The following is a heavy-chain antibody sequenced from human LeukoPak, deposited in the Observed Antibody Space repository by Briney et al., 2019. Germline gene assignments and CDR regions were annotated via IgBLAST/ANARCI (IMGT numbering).Heavy chain of an antibody. CDR2: ISSSSSYI. CDR3: ARDSPYYDILTGYHIGYYYYGMDV. V-gene: IGHV3-21*01. D-gene: IGHD3-9*01. J-gene: IGHJ6*02. Sequence: GGSLRLSCAASGFTFSSYSMNWVRQAPGKGLEWVSSISSSSSYIYYADSVKGRFTISRDNAKNSLYLQMNSLRAEDTAVYYCARDSPYYDILTGYHIGYYYYGMDVWGQGTTVTVSS. CDR1: GFTFSSYS.